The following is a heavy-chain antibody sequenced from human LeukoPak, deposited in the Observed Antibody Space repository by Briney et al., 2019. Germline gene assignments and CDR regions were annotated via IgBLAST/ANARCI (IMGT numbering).Heavy chain of an antibody. CDR1: GGSFSGYY. CDR2: INHSGST. V-gene: IGHV4-34*01. D-gene: IGHD2-2*01. J-gene: IGHJ4*02. Sequence: SETLSLTCAVYGGSFSGYYWSWIRQPPGKGLEWIGEINHSGSTNYNPSLKSRVTISVDTSKNQFSLKLSSVTAADTAVYYCARVGYCSSTSRYYGDYWGQGTLVTVSS. CDR3: ARVGYCSSTSRYYGDY.